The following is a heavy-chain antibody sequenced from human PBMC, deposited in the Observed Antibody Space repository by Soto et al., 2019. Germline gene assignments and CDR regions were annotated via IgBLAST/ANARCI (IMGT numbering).Heavy chain of an antibody. Sequence: QVQLVESGGGVVQPGRSLRLYCAASGFTFSSYGMHWVRQAPGKGLEWVAVIWYDGSNKYYADSVKGRFTISRDNSKNTLYLQMNSLRAEDTAVYYCARDGYYDFWSGPIGGMDVWGQGTTVTVSS. V-gene: IGHV3-33*01. CDR3: ARDGYYDFWSGPIGGMDV. D-gene: IGHD3-3*01. CDR2: IWYDGSNK. CDR1: GFTFSSYG. J-gene: IGHJ6*02.